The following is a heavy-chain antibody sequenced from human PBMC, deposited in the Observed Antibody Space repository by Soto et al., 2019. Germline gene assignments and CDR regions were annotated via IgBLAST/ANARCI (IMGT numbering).Heavy chain of an antibody. Sequence: ASVKVSCKASGYTFTSYAMHWVRQAPGQRLEWMGWINAGNGNTKYSQKFQGRVTITRDTSASTAYMELSSLRSEDMAVYYCATYKWFGELMVDYWGQGTLVTVSS. V-gene: IGHV1-3*01. J-gene: IGHJ4*02. CDR1: GYTFTSYA. D-gene: IGHD3-10*01. CDR3: ATYKWFGELMVDY. CDR2: INAGNGNT.